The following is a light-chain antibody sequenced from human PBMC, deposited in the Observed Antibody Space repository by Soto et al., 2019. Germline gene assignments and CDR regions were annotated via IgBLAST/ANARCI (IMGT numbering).Light chain of an antibody. CDR3: CSYAGSSTLYV. CDR1: SSDVGSYNL. Sequence: QSALTQPASVPGSPGQSITISCTGTSSDVGSYNLVSWYQQHPGKAPKLMIYEGSKRPSGVSNRFSGSKSGNTASLTISGLQAEDEADHYCCSYAGSSTLYVFGTGTKVTVL. J-gene: IGLJ1*01. V-gene: IGLV2-23*01. CDR2: EGS.